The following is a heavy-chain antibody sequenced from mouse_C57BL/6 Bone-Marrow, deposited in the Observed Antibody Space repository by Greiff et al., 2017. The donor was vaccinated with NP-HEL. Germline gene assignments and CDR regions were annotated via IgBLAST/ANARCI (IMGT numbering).Heavy chain of an antibody. Sequence: EVQLQQSGPELVKPGASVKISCKASGYSFTGYYMNWVKQSPEKSLEWIGEINPSTGGTTYNQKFKAKATLTVDKSSSTAYMQLKSLTSEDSAVYYCARSLSNFRDWGQGTTLTVSS. J-gene: IGHJ2*01. CDR3: ARSLSNFRD. CDR1: GYSFTGYY. CDR2: INPSTGGT. V-gene: IGHV1-42*01. D-gene: IGHD2-5*01.